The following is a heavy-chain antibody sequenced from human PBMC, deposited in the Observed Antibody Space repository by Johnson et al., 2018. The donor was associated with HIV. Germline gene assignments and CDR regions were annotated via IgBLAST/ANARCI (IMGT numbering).Heavy chain of an antibody. Sequence: HVQLVESGGGVVQPGRSLRLSCAASGFTFTYFGMHWVRQAPGKGLEWVAVIWYDGSNTFYEASVKGRFTISRDNSKNTLYLQMNSLRAEDTAVYYCVKGSRDLGGAFDIWGQGTMVTVSS. CDR3: VKGSRDLGGAFDI. CDR2: IWYDGSNT. J-gene: IGHJ3*02. CDR1: GFTFTYFG. V-gene: IGHV3-33*06.